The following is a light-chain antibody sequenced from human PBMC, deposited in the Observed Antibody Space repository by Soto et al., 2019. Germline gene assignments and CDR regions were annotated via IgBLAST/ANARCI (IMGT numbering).Light chain of an antibody. J-gene: IGLJ2*01. CDR2: DVS. CDR1: SRDVGGYNY. Sequence: QSALTQPASVSGSPGQSITISCTGTSRDVGGYNYVSWYQQHPGKAPKLMIYDVSNRPSGVSNRFSGSKSGNTASLTISGLQDEDEADYYCSSYTSSSTWVFGGGTKLTVL. V-gene: IGLV2-14*01. CDR3: SSYTSSSTWV.